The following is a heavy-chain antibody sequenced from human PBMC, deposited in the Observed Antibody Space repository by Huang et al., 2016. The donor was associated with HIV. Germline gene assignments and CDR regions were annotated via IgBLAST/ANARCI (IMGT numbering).Heavy chain of an antibody. V-gene: IGHV3-30*02. CDR3: AKDFYDRSGQQYLGAFDI. CDR1: KFRFSEYG. CDR2: IRHDGNNK. D-gene: IGHD3-22*01. Sequence: QVQLVESGGGVVQPGGSLRLSCETSKFRFSEYGMHWVRQAPGKGLEWVTFIRHDGNNKDYADSVKGRFSVSRDNSKNTLYLQMDSLKDEDTALYLCAKDFYDRSGQQYLGAFDIWGQGTMVTVS. J-gene: IGHJ3*02.